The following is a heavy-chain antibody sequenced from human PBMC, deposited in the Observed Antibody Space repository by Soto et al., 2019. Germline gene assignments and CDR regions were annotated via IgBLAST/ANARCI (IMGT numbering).Heavy chain of an antibody. CDR2: ISAYNGNT. CDR1: GYTFTSYG. D-gene: IGHD3-3*01. Sequence: QVQLVQSGAEVKKPGASVKVSCKASGYTFTSYGISWVRQAPGQGLEWMGWISAYNGNTNYAQKLQGRVTMTTDTSTSTAYMELRSLRSDDTAVYYCARSYYDFWSGYYSVFDPWGQGTLVTVSS. V-gene: IGHV1-18*01. CDR3: ARSYYDFWSGYYSVFDP. J-gene: IGHJ5*02.